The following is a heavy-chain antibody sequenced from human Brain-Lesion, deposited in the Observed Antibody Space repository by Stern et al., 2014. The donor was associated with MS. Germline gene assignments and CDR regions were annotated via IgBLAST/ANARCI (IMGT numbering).Heavy chain of an antibody. Sequence: VQLLQSGPGLVKPSETLSLTCTVAGGSVSSTSYAWAWIRQPPGKGLEWIGTIYYSGNTYYSPSLKSRLTISLDTSKNPFSLQLRSVTAADTAVYYCAGEEDIRYCSGGSCTGNWFDPWGQGTLVTVSS. CDR1: GGSVSSTSYA. J-gene: IGHJ5*02. D-gene: IGHD2-15*01. V-gene: IGHV4-39*01. CDR3: AGEEDIRYCSGGSCTGNWFDP. CDR2: IYYSGNT.